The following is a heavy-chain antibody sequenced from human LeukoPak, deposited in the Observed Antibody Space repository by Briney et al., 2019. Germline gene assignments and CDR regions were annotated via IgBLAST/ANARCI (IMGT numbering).Heavy chain of an antibody. D-gene: IGHD5-18*01. J-gene: IGHJ4*02. Sequence: SETLSLTCTVSGGSISSSSYYWGRIRQPPGKGLEWIGSIYYSGSTYYNPYLKSRVTISVYTYKNQFSLKLSSVTPADTAVYYCASLRDPRGYRYHEFDYWGQGTLVTVSS. CDR3: ASLRDPRGYRYHEFDY. CDR1: GGSISSSSYY. CDR2: IYYSGST. V-gene: IGHV4-39*01.